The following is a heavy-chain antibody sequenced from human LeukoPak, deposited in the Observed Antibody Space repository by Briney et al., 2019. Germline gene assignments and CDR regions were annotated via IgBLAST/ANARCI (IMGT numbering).Heavy chain of an antibody. CDR2: INPNSGGT. CDR1: GYTFTGYY. Sequence: VASVKVSSKASGYTFTGYYMHWVRQAPGQGLEWMGWINPNSGGTNYAQKFQGRVTMTRDTSISTAYMELSRLRSDDTAVYYCARPSRGYSYGLDYWGQGTLVTVSS. J-gene: IGHJ4*02. CDR3: ARPSRGYSYGLDY. V-gene: IGHV1-2*02. D-gene: IGHD5-18*01.